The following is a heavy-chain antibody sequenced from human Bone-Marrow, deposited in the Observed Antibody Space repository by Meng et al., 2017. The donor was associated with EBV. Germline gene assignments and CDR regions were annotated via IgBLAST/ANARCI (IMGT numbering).Heavy chain of an antibody. V-gene: IGHV1-2*06. CDR3: ATPLETTMAPDH. CDR1: GYTVLGSF. J-gene: IGHJ4*02. CDR2: INPKTGDS. Sequence: QVQLVQAGDEMKPSGASVRVSCKASGYTVLGSFMHWVREAPGQGLEWVGRINPKTGDSDLSPKFRGRVSLTRDTSTGTAYMDFSSLQSADTAVYFCATPLETTMAPDHWGQGTLVTVSS. D-gene: IGHD5-18*01.